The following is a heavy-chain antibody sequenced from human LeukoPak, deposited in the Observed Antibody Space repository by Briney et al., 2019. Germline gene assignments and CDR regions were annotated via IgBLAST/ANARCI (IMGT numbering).Heavy chain of an antibody. CDR3: ARVGFHWGRDALYYFDY. CDR1: GGSFSGYY. Sequence: PSETLSLTCAVYGGSFSGYYWSWIRQPPGKGLEWIGEINHSGSTNYNPSLKSRVTISVDTSKNQFSLKLSSVTAADTAVYYCARVGFHWGRDALYYFDYWGQGTLVTVSS. CDR2: INHSGST. V-gene: IGHV4-34*01. J-gene: IGHJ4*02. D-gene: IGHD3-16*01.